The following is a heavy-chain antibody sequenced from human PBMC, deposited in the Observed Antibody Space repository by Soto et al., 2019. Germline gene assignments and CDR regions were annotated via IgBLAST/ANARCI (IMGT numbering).Heavy chain of an antibody. CDR3: ARDPDYGDYWGYFFDS. J-gene: IGHJ4*02. V-gene: IGHV1-2*02. Sequence: QVQLVKSGAEVKKPGASVKVSCKTSGYTFAAYYIHWIRQAPGQGLEWMGWINPTSGGTVYAQNFQDRVTMTRDTSISTAYMELRRLNSDDTDVYYCARDPDYGDYWGYFFDSWGQGTPVTVSS. CDR1: GYTFAAYY. CDR2: INPTSGGT. D-gene: IGHD4-17*01.